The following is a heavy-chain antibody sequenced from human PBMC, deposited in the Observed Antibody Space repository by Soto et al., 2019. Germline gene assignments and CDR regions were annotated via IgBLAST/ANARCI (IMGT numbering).Heavy chain of an antibody. D-gene: IGHD4-17*01. V-gene: IGHV1-69*08. Sequence: QVQLVQSGAEVKKPGSSVKVSCKASGGTFSSYTISWVRQAPGQGLEWMGRIIPILGIANYAQKFQGRVTITAAKSTSTAYMELSSLRSEDTAVYYCARDGDYGDYNFDYWGQGTLVTVSS. CDR1: GGTFSSYT. J-gene: IGHJ4*02. CDR2: IIPILGIA. CDR3: ARDGDYGDYNFDY.